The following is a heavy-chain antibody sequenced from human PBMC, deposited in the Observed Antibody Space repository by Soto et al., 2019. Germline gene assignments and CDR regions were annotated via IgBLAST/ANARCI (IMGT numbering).Heavy chain of an antibody. J-gene: IGHJ3*02. V-gene: IGHV3-15*01. D-gene: IGHD6-19*01. CDR1: GFTVTNAW. CDR3: TKEMRHSSGWYGAFDI. Sequence: LRLSCAASGFTVTNAWMNWVRQAPGKGLEWVGRIKSKTDGGTTDFPAPVKGRFTISRDDSKNTLYLQMSSLKTEDTAMYYCTKEMRHSSGWYGAFDIWGQGIMVTVSS. CDR2: IKSKTDGGTT.